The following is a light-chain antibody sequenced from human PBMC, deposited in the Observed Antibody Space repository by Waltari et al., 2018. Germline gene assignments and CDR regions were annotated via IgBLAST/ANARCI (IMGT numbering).Light chain of an antibody. Sequence: AIRITQSPSSLSASTGDRDTITCRASQGISSYLAWYQQKPGKAPNLLIYAASTLQSGVPSRFSGSGSGTDFTLTISCLQSEDFATYYCQQYYSYLTFGQGTKLEIK. CDR3: QQYYSYLT. J-gene: IGKJ2*01. CDR2: AAS. CDR1: QGISSY. V-gene: IGKV1-8*01.